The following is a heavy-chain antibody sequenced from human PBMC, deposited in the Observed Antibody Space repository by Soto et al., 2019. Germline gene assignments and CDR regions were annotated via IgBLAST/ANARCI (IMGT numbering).Heavy chain of an antibody. CDR3: ARAWTAAAGWANWFDL. V-gene: IGHV4-31*03. D-gene: IGHD6-13*01. J-gene: IGHJ5*02. CDR2: IYYSGTT. CDR1: GGSISGAGYY. Sequence: QVQLQESGPGLVEPSQTLSLTCTVSGGSISGAGYYWSWIRQNPGKGLEWIGYIYYSGTTYYNPSPKSRLTISVDTSKAQLSLNLKSVTAADTAVYYCARAWTAAAGWANWFDLWGQGTLVTVSS.